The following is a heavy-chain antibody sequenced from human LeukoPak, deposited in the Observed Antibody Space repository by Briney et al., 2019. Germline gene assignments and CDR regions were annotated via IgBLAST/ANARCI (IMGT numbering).Heavy chain of an antibody. CDR3: ARDVQLERPPPLIGYYYMDV. J-gene: IGHJ6*03. V-gene: IGHV4-59*01. CDR1: GGSISSSY. CDR2: IYYSGST. D-gene: IGHD1-1*01. Sequence: SETLSLTCTVSGGSISSSYWSWIRQPPGKGLEWIGYIYYSGSTNYNPSLKSRVTISVDTSKNQFSLKLTSVTAADTAVYYCARDVQLERPPPLIGYYYMDVWGKGTTVTVSS.